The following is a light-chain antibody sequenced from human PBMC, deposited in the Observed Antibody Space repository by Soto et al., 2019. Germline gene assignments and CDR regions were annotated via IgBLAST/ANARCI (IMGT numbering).Light chain of an antibody. CDR3: TSYAHSNILL. Sequence: QSALTQPPSASGSPGQSVTISCTGTTSDVGAYNYVSWYQQLPGKAPKVMIYEVTKRPSGVPDRFSGSKSGNTASLTVSGLQAEDEADHYCTSYAHSNILLIGGGTKLTVL. J-gene: IGLJ2*01. CDR2: EVT. V-gene: IGLV2-8*01. CDR1: TSDVGAYNY.